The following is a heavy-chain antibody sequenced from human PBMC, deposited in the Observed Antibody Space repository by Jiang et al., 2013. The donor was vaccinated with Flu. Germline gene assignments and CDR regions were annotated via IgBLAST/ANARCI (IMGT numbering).Heavy chain of an antibody. Sequence: GSGLVKPSETLSLTCTVSGGSISSSSYYWGWIRQPPGKGLEWIGSIYYSGSTYYNPSLKSRVTISVDTSKNQFSLKLSSVTAADTAVYYCARRVALYYDILTGYANWGQGTLVTVSS. CDR3: ARRVALYYDILTGYAN. J-gene: IGHJ4*02. V-gene: IGHV4-39*01. CDR1: GGSISSSSYY. CDR2: IYYSGST. D-gene: IGHD3-9*01.